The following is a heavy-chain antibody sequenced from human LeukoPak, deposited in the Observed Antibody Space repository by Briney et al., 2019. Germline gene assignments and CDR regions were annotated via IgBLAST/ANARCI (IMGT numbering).Heavy chain of an antibody. CDR1: GYSISSGYY. J-gene: IGHJ4*02. Sequence: PSETLSLTCAVSGYSISSGYYWGWIRQPPGKGLEWIGNIYHSGSTYYSPSLKSRVTISVDTSKNQFSLQLSSVTAADTAVCYCARHKPSTGEIDYWGQGTLVTVSS. D-gene: IGHD1-1*01. V-gene: IGHV4-38-2*01. CDR3: ARHKPSTGEIDY. CDR2: IYHSGST.